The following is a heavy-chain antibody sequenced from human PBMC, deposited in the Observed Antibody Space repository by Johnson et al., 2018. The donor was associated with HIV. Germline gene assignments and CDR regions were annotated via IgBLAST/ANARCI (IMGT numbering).Heavy chain of an antibody. J-gene: IGHJ3*02. CDR3: AKDGMVAGSGGADAFDT. Sequence: VLLVESGGGVVQPGRSLRLSCAASGFTFSSYAMHWVRQAPGKGLEWVSAISGSGGSTYYADSVKGRFTISRDNSKNTLYLQMNSLRAEDTAIYYCAKDGMVAGSGGADAFDTWGQGTMVIVSS. V-gene: IGHV3-23*04. CDR2: ISGSGGST. CDR1: GFTFSSYA. D-gene: IGHD6-19*01.